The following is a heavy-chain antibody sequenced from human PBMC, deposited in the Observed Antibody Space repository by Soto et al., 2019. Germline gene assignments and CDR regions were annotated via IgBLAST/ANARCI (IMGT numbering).Heavy chain of an antibody. D-gene: IGHD3-10*01. CDR3: AHRENMVRVVMSYYYYGMDV. V-gene: IGHV2-5*01. J-gene: IGHJ6*02. CDR1: GFSLSTSGVG. Sequence: QITLKESGPTLVKPTQPLTLTCTFSGFSLSTSGVGVGWLRQPPGKALEWLALIYWYDDKRYSPSLKSRLTITKDTSKNQVVLTMTNMAPVDTATYYCAHRENMVRVVMSYYYYGMDVWGQGTTVTVSS. CDR2: IYWYDDK.